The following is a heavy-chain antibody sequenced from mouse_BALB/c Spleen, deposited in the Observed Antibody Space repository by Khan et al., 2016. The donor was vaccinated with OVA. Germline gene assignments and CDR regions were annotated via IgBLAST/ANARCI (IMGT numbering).Heavy chain of an antibody. V-gene: IGHV1S81*02. J-gene: IGHJ3*01. CDR2: INPSSGGT. CDR1: GYTFTSYY. D-gene: IGHD2-2*01. CDR3: TRSGYGSFAY. Sequence: VQLQQSGAELVKPGASVRLSCKASGYTFTSYYLYRVKQRPGQGLEWIGDINPSSGGTNFNEKFKSKATLTVDKSSSTAYIQLNSLTSEDSAVYYCTRSGYGSFAYWGQGTLVTVSA.